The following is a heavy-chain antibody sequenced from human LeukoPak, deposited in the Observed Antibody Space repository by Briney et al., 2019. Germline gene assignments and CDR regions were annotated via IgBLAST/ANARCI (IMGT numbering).Heavy chain of an antibody. Sequence: GGSLRLSCAASGITFSNYAMHWVRQAPGKGLEWVANIKQDGSEKYYVDSVKGRFTISRDNAKNSLYLQMNSLRAEDTAVYYCARDLYDDYGGHIDYWGQGTLVTVSS. V-gene: IGHV3-7*01. CDR2: IKQDGSEK. CDR3: ARDLYDDYGGHIDY. J-gene: IGHJ4*02. D-gene: IGHD4-23*01. CDR1: GITFSNYA.